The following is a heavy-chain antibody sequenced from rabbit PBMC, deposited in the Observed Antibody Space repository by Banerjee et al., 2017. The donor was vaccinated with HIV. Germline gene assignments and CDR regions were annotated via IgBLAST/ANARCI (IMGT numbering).Heavy chain of an antibody. V-gene: IGHV1S45*01. D-gene: IGHD6-1*01. J-gene: IGHJ3*01. Sequence: QEQLEESGGDLVKPEGSLTLTCTASGFSFSGSYWICWVRQAPGKGLEWIGCIHVNNIGTAYATWAKGRFTISKTSSTTVTLQMTSLTAADTATYFCARTAGNYAAYGLELWGQGTLVTVS. CDR3: ARTAGNYAAYGLEL. CDR1: GFSFSGSYW. CDR2: IHVNNIGT.